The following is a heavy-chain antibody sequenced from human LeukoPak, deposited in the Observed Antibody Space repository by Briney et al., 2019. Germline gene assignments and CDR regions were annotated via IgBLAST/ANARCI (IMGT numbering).Heavy chain of an antibody. Sequence: GGSLRLSCAASGFTFSSYAMSWVRQAPGKGLEWVSAVSGSGGSTYYADSVKGRFTISRDNSKNTLYLQMNSLRAEDTAVYYCAIQPWLVLFDYWGQGTLVTVSS. V-gene: IGHV3-23*01. CDR1: GFTFSSYA. D-gene: IGHD6-19*01. CDR2: VSGSGGST. J-gene: IGHJ4*02. CDR3: AIQPWLVLFDY.